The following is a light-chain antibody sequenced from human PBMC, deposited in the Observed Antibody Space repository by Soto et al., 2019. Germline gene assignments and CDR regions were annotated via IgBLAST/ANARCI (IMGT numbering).Light chain of an antibody. J-gene: IGKJ1*01. CDR3: LQDYNWT. Sequence: AIQMTQSPSSLSASVGDRVTITCRASQGIRNNLGWYQQKPGKAPKLLIYAASNLKSGVPSRFSGSGSGTDFTLSISSLQPEDFATYYCLQDYNWTFGQGTKVEIK. CDR1: QGIRNN. CDR2: AAS. V-gene: IGKV1-6*01.